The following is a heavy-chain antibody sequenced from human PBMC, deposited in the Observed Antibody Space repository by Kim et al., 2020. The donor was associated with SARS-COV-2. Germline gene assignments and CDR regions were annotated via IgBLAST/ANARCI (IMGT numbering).Heavy chain of an antibody. CDR3: ARASRGYYGSGSYYTYFDY. CDR1: GGTFSSYA. Sequence: SVKVSCKASGGTFSSYAISWVRQAPGQGLEWMGGIIPIFGTANYAQKFQGRVTITADESTSTAYMELSSLRSEDTAVYYCARASRGYYGSGSYYTYFDYWGQGTLVTVSS. D-gene: IGHD3-10*01. J-gene: IGHJ4*02. V-gene: IGHV1-69*13. CDR2: IIPIFGTA.